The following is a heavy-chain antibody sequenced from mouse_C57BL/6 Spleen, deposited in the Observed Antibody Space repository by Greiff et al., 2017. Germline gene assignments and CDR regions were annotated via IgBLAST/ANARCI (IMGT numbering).Heavy chain of an antibody. J-gene: IGHJ2*01. D-gene: IGHD2-1*01. CDR1: GYTFTDYY. Sequence: EVQLQQSGPELVKPGASVKISCKASGYTFTDYYMNWVKQSHGKSLEWIGDINPNNGGTSYNQKFKGKATLTVDKSSSTAYMELRSLTSEDSAVYYCARGAYGNSLDYWGQGTTLTVSS. CDR2: INPNNGGT. V-gene: IGHV1-26*01. CDR3: ARGAYGNSLDY.